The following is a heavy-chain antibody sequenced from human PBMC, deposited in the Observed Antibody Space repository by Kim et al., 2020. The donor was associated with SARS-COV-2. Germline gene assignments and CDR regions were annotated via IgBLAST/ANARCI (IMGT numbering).Heavy chain of an antibody. V-gene: IGHV1-69*13. Sequence: SVKVSCKASGGTFSSYAISWVRQAPGQGLEWMGGIIPIFGTANYAQKFQGRVTITADESTSTAYMELSSLRSEDTAVYYCARGAGPSSSWPYNWFDPWGQGTLVTVSS. CDR2: IIPIFGTA. D-gene: IGHD6-13*01. CDR1: GGTFSSYA. CDR3: ARGAGPSSSWPYNWFDP. J-gene: IGHJ5*02.